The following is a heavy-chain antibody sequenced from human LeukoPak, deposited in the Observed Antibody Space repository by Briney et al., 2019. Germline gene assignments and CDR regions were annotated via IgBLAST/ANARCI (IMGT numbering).Heavy chain of an antibody. CDR3: ARAMVRGVIRRFDY. J-gene: IGHJ4*02. D-gene: IGHD3-10*01. Sequence: ASVKVSCKASGYTFTGYYMHWVRQAPGQGLEWMGWINPNSGGTNYAQKFQGRVTMTRDTSISTAYMELSRLRSDDTAVYYCARAMVRGVIRRFDYWGQGTLVTVSP. CDR1: GYTFTGYY. V-gene: IGHV1-2*02. CDR2: INPNSGGT.